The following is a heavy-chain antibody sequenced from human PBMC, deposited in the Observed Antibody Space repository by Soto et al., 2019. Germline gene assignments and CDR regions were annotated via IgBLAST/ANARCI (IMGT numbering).Heavy chain of an antibody. Sequence: ASVKVSCKASGYTFTTYTIHWVRQAPGQRLEWMGWINAGKGDTKYSQKFQGRVTITRDTSAGTAYMELSSLRSEATAVYYCARDRYYGSGSYNYFDYWGQGTLVTVSS. V-gene: IGHV1-3*01. J-gene: IGHJ4*02. CDR1: GYTFTTYT. D-gene: IGHD3-10*01. CDR2: INAGKGDT. CDR3: ARDRYYGSGSYNYFDY.